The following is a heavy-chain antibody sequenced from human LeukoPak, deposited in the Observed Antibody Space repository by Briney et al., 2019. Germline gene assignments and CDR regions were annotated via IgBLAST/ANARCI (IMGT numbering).Heavy chain of an antibody. J-gene: IGHJ5*02. CDR2: IIPILGIA. CDR1: GGTFSSYA. Sequence: GSSVKASCKASGGTFSSYAISWVRQAPGQGLEWMGRIIPILGIANYAQKFQGRVTITADKSTSTAYMELSSLRSEDTAVYYCARDPYYYDSSGYPADNWFDPWGQGTLVTVSS. V-gene: IGHV1-69*04. CDR3: ARDPYYYDSSGYPADNWFDP. D-gene: IGHD3-22*01.